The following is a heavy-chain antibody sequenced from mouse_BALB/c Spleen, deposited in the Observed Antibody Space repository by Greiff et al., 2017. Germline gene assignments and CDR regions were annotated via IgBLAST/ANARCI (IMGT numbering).Heavy chain of an antibody. CDR3: ARDRGPGYAMDY. Sequence: EVKVVESGGGLVQPGGSRKLSCAASGFTFSSFGMHWVRQAPEKGLEWVAYISSGSSTIYYADTVKGRFTISRDNPKNTLFLQMTSLRSEDTAMYYCARDRGPGYAMDYWGQGTSVTVSS. CDR2: ISSGSSTI. V-gene: IGHV5-17*02. J-gene: IGHJ4*01. CDR1: GFTFSSFG.